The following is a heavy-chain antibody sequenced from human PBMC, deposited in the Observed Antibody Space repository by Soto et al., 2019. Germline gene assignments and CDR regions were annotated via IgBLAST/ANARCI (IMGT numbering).Heavy chain of an antibody. D-gene: IGHD5-12*01. J-gene: IGHJ4*02. Sequence: GGSLRLSCAASGFTFSSYGMHWVRQAPGKGLEWVAVISYDGSNKYYADSVKGRFTISRDNSKNTLYLQMNSLRAEDTAVYYCAKDLSNIVATIRGFYFDYWGQGTLVTVSS. V-gene: IGHV3-30*18. CDR3: AKDLSNIVATIRGFYFDY. CDR2: ISYDGSNK. CDR1: GFTFSSYG.